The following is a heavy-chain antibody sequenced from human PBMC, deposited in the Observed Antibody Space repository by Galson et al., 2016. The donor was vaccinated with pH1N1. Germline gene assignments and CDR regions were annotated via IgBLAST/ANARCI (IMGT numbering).Heavy chain of an antibody. J-gene: IGHJ4*02. V-gene: IGHV4-61*02. D-gene: IGHD3-22*01. Sequence: QPAGKGLEWIGRFHTSGSTNYTPSLNGRVTISLDASNNQFSLKLTSVTAADTAVYYCAREADSSDSTGYYYKTFDYWGQGILVTVSS. CDR2: FHTSGST. CDR3: AREADSSDSTGYYYKTFDY.